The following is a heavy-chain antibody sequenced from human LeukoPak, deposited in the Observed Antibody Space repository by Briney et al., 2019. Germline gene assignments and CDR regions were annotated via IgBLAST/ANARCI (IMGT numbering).Heavy chain of an antibody. D-gene: IGHD4-11*01. CDR1: GFTFSSYA. Sequence: GGSLRLSCAASGFTFSSYAMHWVRQAPGKGLEWVAVISYDGSNKYYADSVKGRFTISRDNSKNTLYLQMNSLRAEDTAVYYCAREYSNYLDYWGQGTLVTVSS. V-gene: IGHV3-30*04. J-gene: IGHJ4*02. CDR3: AREYSNYLDY. CDR2: ISYDGSNK.